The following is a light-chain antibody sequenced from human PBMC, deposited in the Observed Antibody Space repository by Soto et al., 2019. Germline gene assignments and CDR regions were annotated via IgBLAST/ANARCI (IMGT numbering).Light chain of an antibody. CDR2: SNN. Sequence: QSVLTQPPSASGSPGQAVTISCTGTSRDIGGYDFVSWYQQLPGTAPKLLIYSNNQRPSGVPDRFSGSKSGTSASLAISGLQSEDEADYYCAAWDDSLNAFYVFGTGTKVTVL. CDR1: SRDIGGYDF. CDR3: AAWDDSLNAFYV. V-gene: IGLV1-44*01. J-gene: IGLJ1*01.